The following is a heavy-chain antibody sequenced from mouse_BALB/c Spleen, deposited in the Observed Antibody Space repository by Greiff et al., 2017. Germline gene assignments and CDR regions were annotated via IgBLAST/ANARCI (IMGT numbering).Heavy chain of an antibody. Sequence: DVKLVESGGGLVQPGGSLRLSCATSGFTFTDYYMSWVRQPPGKALEWLGFIRNKANGYTTEYSASVKGRFTISRDNSQSILYLQMNTLRAEDSATDYCARGGEGAMDYWGQGTSVTVSS. CDR3: ARGGEGAMDY. CDR1: GFTFTDYY. CDR2: IRNKANGYTT. J-gene: IGHJ4*01. V-gene: IGHV7-3*02.